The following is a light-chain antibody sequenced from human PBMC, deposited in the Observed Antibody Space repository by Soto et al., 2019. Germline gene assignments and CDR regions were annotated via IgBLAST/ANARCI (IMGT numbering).Light chain of an antibody. CDR2: EVT. J-gene: IGLJ1*01. Sequence: QSVLTQPASVSGSPGQSITISCTGTSSDVGAYNYVSWYQHHPGKVPKLLIYEVTKRPSGVSDRFSCSKSGNTASLTISGLQAEDEADYYCSSKRDSSTLFVFGTGTKVTVL. V-gene: IGLV2-14*01. CDR1: SSDVGAYNY. CDR3: SSKRDSSTLFV.